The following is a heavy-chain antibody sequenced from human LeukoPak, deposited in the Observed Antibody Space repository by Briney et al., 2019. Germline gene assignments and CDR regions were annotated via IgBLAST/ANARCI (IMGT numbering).Heavy chain of an antibody. V-gene: IGHV3-48*01. CDR2: ISGRSGTI. D-gene: IGHD3-3*01. Sequence: PGGSLRLSCAGSGFTFTSYVMNWVRQAPGGRLEWVSYISGRSGTIYYADSVKGRFTISRDNDKHSLYLQMTSLRAEDTAVYYCARETFTIFGVLDYWGQGTLVTVSS. J-gene: IGHJ4*02. CDR1: GFTFTSYV. CDR3: ARETFTIFGVLDY.